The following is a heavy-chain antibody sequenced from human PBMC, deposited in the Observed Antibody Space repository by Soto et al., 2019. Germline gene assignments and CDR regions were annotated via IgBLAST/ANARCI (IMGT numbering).Heavy chain of an antibody. CDR2: ISAYNGNT. CDR1: GYTFTSYG. V-gene: IGHV1-18*01. J-gene: IGHJ4*02. CDR3: ASGRDGDYAWGTLDY. Sequence: QVQLVQSGAEVKKPGALVKVSCKASGYTFTSYGISWVRQAPGQGLEWMGWISAYNGNTNYAQKLQGRVTMTTDTSTSTAYMELRSLRSDDTAVYYCASGRDGDYAWGTLDYWGQGTLVTVSS. D-gene: IGHD3-16*01.